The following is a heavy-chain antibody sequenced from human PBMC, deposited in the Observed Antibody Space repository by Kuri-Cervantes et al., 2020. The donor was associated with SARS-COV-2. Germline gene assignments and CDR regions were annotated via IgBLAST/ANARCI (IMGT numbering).Heavy chain of an antibody. CDR3: ARDLNGGSDH. CDR1: GFTFSDYY. J-gene: IGHJ4*02. V-gene: IGHV3-11*05. CDR2: ISSSSSYT. Sequence: GESLKISCAASGFTFSDYYMSWIRQAPGKGLEWVSYISSSSSYTNYADSVKGRFTISRDNAKNSLYPQMNSLRAEDTAVCYCARDLNGGSDHWGQGTLVTVSS. D-gene: IGHD3-10*01.